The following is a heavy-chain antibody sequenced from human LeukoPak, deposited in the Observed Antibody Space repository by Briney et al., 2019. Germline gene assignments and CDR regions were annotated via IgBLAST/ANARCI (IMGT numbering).Heavy chain of an antibody. CDR2: ISGSAGST. J-gene: IGHJ4*02. Sequence: GGSLRLSCAASGFTLSSYAMSWVRQAPGKGLEWVSLISGSAGSTYYADSVKGRFTISRDITKNTLYLQMNSLTAEDTAVYYCARKSGPWGQGTLVTVSS. V-gene: IGHV3-23*01. CDR1: GFTLSSYA. D-gene: IGHD3-3*01. CDR3: ARKSGP.